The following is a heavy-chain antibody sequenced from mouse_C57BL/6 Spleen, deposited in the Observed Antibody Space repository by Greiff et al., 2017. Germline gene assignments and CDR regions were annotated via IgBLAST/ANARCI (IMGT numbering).Heavy chain of an antibody. CDR3: TRSDYGSSYTSYFDY. D-gene: IGHD1-1*01. CDR2: IDPETGGT. Sequence: QVHVKQSGAELVRPGASVTLSCKASGYTFTDYEMHWVKQTPVHGLEWIGAIDPETGGTASNQKFKGKAILTADKSSSTAYMELRRLTSEDSAVYYCTRSDYGSSYTSYFDYWGQGTTRTVSS. J-gene: IGHJ2*01. V-gene: IGHV1-15*01. CDR1: GYTFTDYE.